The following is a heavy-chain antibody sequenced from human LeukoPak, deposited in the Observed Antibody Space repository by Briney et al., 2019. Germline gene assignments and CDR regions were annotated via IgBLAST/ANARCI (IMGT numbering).Heavy chain of an antibody. CDR1: GFTFSSYA. J-gene: IGHJ4*02. CDR2: IDNFGNII. V-gene: IGHV3-74*01. CDR3: TRDTFGTEDY. D-gene: IGHD1-14*01. Sequence: PGGSLRLSCAASGFTFSSYAMHWVRQAPGKGLVWVSRIDNFGNIISYADSVKGRFTISRDNSKNTLYLQMSSLRVEDTALYYCTRDTFGTEDYWGQGTLVTVSS.